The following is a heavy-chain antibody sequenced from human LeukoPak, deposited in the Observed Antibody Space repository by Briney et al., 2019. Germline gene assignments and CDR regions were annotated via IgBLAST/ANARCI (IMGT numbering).Heavy chain of an antibody. CDR3: AKDQTFGAVIIGXYXMDV. CDR1: GFTFSSYA. D-gene: IGHD3-3*01. CDR2: ISGSGGST. J-gene: IGHJ6*02. V-gene: IGHV3-23*01. Sequence: GGSLRLSCAASGFTFSSYAMSWVRQAPGKGLEWVSAISGSGGSTYYADSVKGRFTISRDNSKNTLYLQMNSLRAEDTAVYYCAKDQTFGAVIIGXYXMDVWGQGTTVTVSS.